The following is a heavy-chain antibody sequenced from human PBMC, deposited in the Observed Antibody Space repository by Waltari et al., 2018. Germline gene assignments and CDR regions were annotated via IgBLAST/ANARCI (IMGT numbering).Heavy chain of an antibody. CDR2: ISSSSSTI. J-gene: IGHJ4*02. CDR3: ARDKGRRGDRGFDY. D-gene: IGHD2-21*02. V-gene: IGHV3-48*04. Sequence: EVQLVESGGGLVQPGGSLRLSCAASGFTFSSYSMNWVRQAPGKGLEWVSYISSSSSTIYYADSVKGRFTISRDNAKNSLYLQMNSLRAEDTAGYYCARDKGRRGDRGFDYWGQGTLVTVSS. CDR1: GFTFSSYS.